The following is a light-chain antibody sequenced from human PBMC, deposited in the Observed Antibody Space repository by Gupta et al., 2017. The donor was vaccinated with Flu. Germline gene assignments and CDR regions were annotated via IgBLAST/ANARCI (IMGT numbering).Light chain of an antibody. V-gene: IGLV3-27*01. CDR2: KDS. CDR1: VLAKKY. CDR3: YSAADNKRV. J-gene: IGLJ3*02. Sequence: TCSGDVLAKKYARWFQQKPGQAPVLVIYKDSERPSGIPERFSGSSSGTTVTLTISGAQVEDEADYYCYSAADNKRVFGGGTKLTVL.